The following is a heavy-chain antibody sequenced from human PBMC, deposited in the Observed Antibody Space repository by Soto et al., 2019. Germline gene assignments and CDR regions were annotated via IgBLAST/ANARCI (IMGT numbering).Heavy chain of an antibody. CDR3: ARDPGREVAGGGGRRAGNFFDP. CDR2: ILHDGSNK. J-gene: IGHJ5*02. D-gene: IGHD3-16*01. CDR1: GFSFNYYP. V-gene: IGHV3-30-3*01. Sequence: PGGSLRLSCAASGFSFNYYPMHWVRQAPGKGLEWVGLILHDGSNKFYADSVKGRFTISRDNSKNTLYLQMNSLRPEDTAVYYCARDPGREVAGGGGRRAGNFFDPWGQGTLVTVSS.